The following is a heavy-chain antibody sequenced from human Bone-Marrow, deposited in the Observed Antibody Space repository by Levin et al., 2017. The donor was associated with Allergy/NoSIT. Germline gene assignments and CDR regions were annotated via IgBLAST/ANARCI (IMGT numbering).Heavy chain of an antibody. CDR1: GFTFSTST. Sequence: PEASVKVSCKASGFTFSTSTVQWVRQARGQGLEWIGWIVVGSGKTNYAEKFQERVTLTRDESTSTAYMELSSLRSDDTAVYYCAASAYDFVHYFHYVMDLWGQGTTVTVSS. CDR2: IVVGSGKT. J-gene: IGHJ6*02. CDR3: AASAYDFVHYFHYVMDL. V-gene: IGHV1-58*01. D-gene: IGHD4-17*01.